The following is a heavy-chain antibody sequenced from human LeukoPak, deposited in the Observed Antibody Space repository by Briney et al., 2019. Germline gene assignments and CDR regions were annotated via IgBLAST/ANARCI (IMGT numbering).Heavy chain of an antibody. V-gene: IGHV4-59*08. J-gene: IGHJ3*02. CDR1: GGSISSYY. CDR2: IYYNGGT. D-gene: IGHD5-18*01. Sequence: PSETLSLTCTVSGGSISSYYWSWIRQPPGKGLEWIGYIYYNGGTNYNPSLESRLTMSVDTSKNQFSLKLRSVTAADTAVHYCARPGVGSGRYGALDIWGQGTMVTISS. CDR3: ARPGVGSGRYGALDI.